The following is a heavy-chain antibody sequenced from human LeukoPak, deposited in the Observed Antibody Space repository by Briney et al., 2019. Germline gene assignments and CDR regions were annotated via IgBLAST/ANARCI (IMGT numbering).Heavy chain of an antibody. CDR2: IWYDGSNK. CDR3: ARAPITAAPYYFDY. CDR1: GFTFSSYG. J-gene: IGHJ4*02. D-gene: IGHD6-13*01. V-gene: IGHV3-33*01. Sequence: GGSLRLSCAASGFTFSSYGMHWVRQAPGKGLEWVAVIWYDGSNKYYADSVKGRFTISRDNSKNTLYLQVNSLRAEDTAVYYCARAPITAAPYYFDYWGQGTLVTVSS.